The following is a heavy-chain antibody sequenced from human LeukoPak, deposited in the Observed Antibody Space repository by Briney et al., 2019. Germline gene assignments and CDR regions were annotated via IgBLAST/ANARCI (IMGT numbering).Heavy chain of an antibody. CDR2: IWYDGSNK. V-gene: IGHV3-33*01. Sequence: GGSLRLSCAAPGFTFSSYGMHWVRQAPDKGLEWVAIIWYDGSNKFYADSVKGRFTISRDNSKNTLYLQMNSLRAEDTAVYYCARDDTVYFDYWGQGTLVTVSS. CDR1: GFTFSSYG. CDR3: ARDDTVYFDY. D-gene: IGHD2-2*02. J-gene: IGHJ4*02.